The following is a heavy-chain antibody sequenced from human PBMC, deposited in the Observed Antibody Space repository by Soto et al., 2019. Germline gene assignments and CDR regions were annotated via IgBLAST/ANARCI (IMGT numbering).Heavy chain of an antibody. Sequence: PSVKVSCKPSGYTFTGVYMSWVRPAPGQGLEWMGWINSKSGGGNYAPRFQGRVTMTRDTSTSSVDLDQMNLGSDHTAIYYCARTRPISFRVYFVYCGDGLLVTVSS. CDR1: GYTFTGVY. J-gene: IGHJ4*01. CDR2: INSKSGGG. V-gene: IGHV1-2*02. CDR3: ARTRPISFRVYFVY. D-gene: IGHD2-8*01.